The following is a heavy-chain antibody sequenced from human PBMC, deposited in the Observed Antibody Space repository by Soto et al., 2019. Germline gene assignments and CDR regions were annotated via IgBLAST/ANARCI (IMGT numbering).Heavy chain of an antibody. CDR1: GYTFTSYD. V-gene: IGHV1-8*02. J-gene: IGHJ5*02. Sequence: QVQLVQSGAEVKKPGASVKVSCKASGYTFTSYDINWVRQATGQGLEWMGWMNPNSGNTGYAQKFQGRVTMTRNTSTSTADMEQSSLRSEDTAVYYCARADYYDSRGPNWFDPWGQGTLVTVSS. D-gene: IGHD3-22*01. CDR3: ARADYYDSRGPNWFDP. CDR2: MNPNSGNT.